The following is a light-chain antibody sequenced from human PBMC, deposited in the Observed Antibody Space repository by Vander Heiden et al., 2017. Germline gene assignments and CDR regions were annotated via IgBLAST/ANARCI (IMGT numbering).Light chain of an antibody. CDR2: RNN. V-gene: IGLV1-47*01. Sequence: QSVLTQPPSASGTPGQRVTISCSGSSSNIGSNYVYWYQQLPGTAPKLLIYRNNQRPSGVPDRFSGSKSGTSASLAISGLRSEDEADDYCAAWDDSLSGRDVVFGGGTKLTVL. CDR3: AAWDDSLSGRDVV. J-gene: IGLJ2*01. CDR1: SSNIGSNY.